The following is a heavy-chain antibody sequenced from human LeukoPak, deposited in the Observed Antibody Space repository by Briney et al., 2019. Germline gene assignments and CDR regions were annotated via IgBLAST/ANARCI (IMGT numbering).Heavy chain of an antibody. Sequence: GESLKISCKGSGYSFTSYWISWVRQMPGKGLEWMGRIDPSDSYTNYSPSFQGHVTISADKSISTAYLQWSSLKASDTAMYYCARRREPAAINGEFDPWGQGTLVTVSS. CDR2: IDPSDSYT. CDR3: ARRREPAAINGEFDP. J-gene: IGHJ5*02. V-gene: IGHV5-10-1*01. D-gene: IGHD2-2*01. CDR1: GYSFTSYW.